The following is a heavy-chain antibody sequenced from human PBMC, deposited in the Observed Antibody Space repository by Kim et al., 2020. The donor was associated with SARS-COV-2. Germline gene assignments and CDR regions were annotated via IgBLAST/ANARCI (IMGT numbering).Heavy chain of an antibody. D-gene: IGHD6-13*01. Sequence: GGSLRLSCAASGFTFSSFAMTWVRQAPGKGLEWVSVVISFGGSTNYADSVNGRFIISRDNSKNTVYPQMNSLRAEDTAVYYCAKVSSSWFGDYDYWGQGT. CDR1: GFTFSSFA. V-gene: IGHV3-23*01. CDR3: AKVSSSWFGDYDY. J-gene: IGHJ4*02. CDR2: VISFGGST.